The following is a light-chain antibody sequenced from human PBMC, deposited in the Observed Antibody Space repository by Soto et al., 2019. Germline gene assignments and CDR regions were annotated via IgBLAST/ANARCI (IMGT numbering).Light chain of an antibody. CDR1: QSVSSN. CDR2: GAS. V-gene: IGKV3-15*01. Sequence: EIVMTQSPATLSVSPGERATLSCRASQSVSSNLAWYQQKPGQTPRLLIYGASTRATGIPVRFSGSWSGTEFTLTISSLQSEDFAVYYCQQYNNWPPVTFGQGTKLEIK. CDR3: QQYNNWPPVT. J-gene: IGKJ2*01.